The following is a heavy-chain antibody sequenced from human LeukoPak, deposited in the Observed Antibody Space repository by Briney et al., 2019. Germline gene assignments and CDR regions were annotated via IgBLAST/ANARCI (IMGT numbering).Heavy chain of an antibody. CDR2: IYTSGNT. D-gene: IGHD3-16*01. CDR1: GGSISSHY. CDR3: ARDPTGWVFDL. Sequence: SETLSLTCTVSGGSISSHYWSWIRQPAGKGLEWIGRIYTSGNTNHNPSLKSRVTISLDTSKNQLSLRLTSVTAADTALYYCARDPTGWVFDLWGRGTLVTVSS. J-gene: IGHJ2*01. V-gene: IGHV4-4*07.